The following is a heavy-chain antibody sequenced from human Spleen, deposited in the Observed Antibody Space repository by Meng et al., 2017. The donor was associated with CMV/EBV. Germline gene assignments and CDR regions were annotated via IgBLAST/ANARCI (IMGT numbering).Heavy chain of an antibody. CDR3: ASIPDGYNVYYYYGMDV. Sequence: SETLSLTCTVSGDSISSSDYYWNWIRQPPGKGLEWIGSIYYSGSTYYNPSLKSRVTISVDTSKNQFSLKLSSVTAADTAVYYCASIPDGYNVYYYYGMDVWGQGTTVTVSS. CDR2: IYYSGST. J-gene: IGHJ6*02. V-gene: IGHV4-39*07. CDR1: GDSISSSDYY. D-gene: IGHD5-24*01.